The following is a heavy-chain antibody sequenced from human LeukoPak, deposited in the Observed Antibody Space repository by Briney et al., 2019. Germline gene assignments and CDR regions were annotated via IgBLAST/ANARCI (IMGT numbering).Heavy chain of an antibody. V-gene: IGHV3-23*01. CDR1: GFTFSSYV. D-gene: IGHD6-19*01. J-gene: IGHJ4*02. Sequence: PGGSLRLSCAASGFTFSSYVMSWVRQAPGKGLEWVSSISNSGGSTYYADSVKGRFTISRDNSKNTLYLEMNSLRAEDTAVYYCAKPRYSSGWYFDYWGQGTLVTVSS. CDR2: ISNSGGST. CDR3: AKPRYSSGWYFDY.